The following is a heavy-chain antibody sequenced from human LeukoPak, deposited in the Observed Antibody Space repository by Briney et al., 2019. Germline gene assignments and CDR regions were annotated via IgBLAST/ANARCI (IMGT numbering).Heavy chain of an antibody. V-gene: IGHV3-23*01. J-gene: IGHJ5*02. CDR2: ISGSGSST. CDR3: AKAPYGSGSDWFDP. CDR1: GFTFSSYA. D-gene: IGHD3-10*01. Sequence: GGSLRLSCAASGFTFSSYAMSWVRQAPGKGLEWVSFISGSGSSTDYADSVKGRFIISRDNSKKPLYLQMNSLRVEDTAVYYCAKAPYGSGSDWFDPWGQGTLVTVSS.